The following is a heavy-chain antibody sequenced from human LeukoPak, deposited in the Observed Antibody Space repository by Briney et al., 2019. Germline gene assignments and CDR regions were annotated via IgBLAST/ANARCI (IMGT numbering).Heavy chain of an antibody. CDR2: INHSGST. D-gene: IGHD3-10*01. J-gene: IGHJ5*02. CDR3: ARGGWFGQT. Sequence: SETLSLTCAVYGGSFSGYYWSWIRQPPGKGLEWIGEINHSGSTSYNPSLKSRVTISVDTSKNQFSLKLSSVTAADTAVYYCARGGWFGQTWGQGTLVTVSS. CDR1: GGSFSGYY. V-gene: IGHV4-34*01.